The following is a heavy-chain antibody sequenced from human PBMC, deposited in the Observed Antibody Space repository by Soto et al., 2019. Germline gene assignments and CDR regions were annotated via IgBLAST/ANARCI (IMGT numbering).Heavy chain of an antibody. D-gene: IGHD1-26*01. CDR3: ARREIQGPIDY. Sequence: PSETLSLTCAVSGYSIISSNWWGWIRQPPGKGLEWIGYIYYSGTTYYNPSLKSRVTMSVDTSKNQSSLKLTSVTAVDTAVYYCARREIQGPIDYWGQGTLVTVSS. V-gene: IGHV4-28*01. CDR1: GYSIISSNW. J-gene: IGHJ4*02. CDR2: IYYSGTT.